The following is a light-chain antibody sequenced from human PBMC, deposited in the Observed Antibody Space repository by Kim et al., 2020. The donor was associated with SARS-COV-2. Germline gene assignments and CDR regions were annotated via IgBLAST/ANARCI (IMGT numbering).Light chain of an antibody. V-gene: IGKV3-11*01. CDR1: QSVSSY. J-gene: IGKJ1*01. CDR2: DAS. CDR3: QQRSTLWT. Sequence: SLSPGERATLSCRASQSVSSYLAWYQQKPGQAPRLLIYDASNRATGIPARFSGSGSGTDFTLTISSLEPEDFAVYYCQQRSTLWTFGQGTKVDIK.